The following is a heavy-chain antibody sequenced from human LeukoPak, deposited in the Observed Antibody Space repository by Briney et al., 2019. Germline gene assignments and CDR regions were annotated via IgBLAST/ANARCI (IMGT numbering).Heavy chain of an antibody. D-gene: IGHD3-9*01. CDR2: ISSSGTYV. V-gene: IGHV3-21*01. J-gene: IGHJ3*02. Sequence: PGRSLRLSCAASGFTFSSYSMNWVRQAPGKGLEWVSSISSSGTYVYYADSVKGRFTISRDNAKNSLSLQMNSLRADDAAVYYCARASSKQLAGYLPDGFDIWGQGTMVTVSS. CDR1: GFTFSSYS. CDR3: ARASSKQLAGYLPDGFDI.